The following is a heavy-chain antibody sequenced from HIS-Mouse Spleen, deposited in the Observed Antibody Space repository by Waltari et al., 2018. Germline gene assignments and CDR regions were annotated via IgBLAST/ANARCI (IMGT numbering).Heavy chain of an antibody. Sequence: QLQLQESGPGLVKPSETLSLTCTVPGGSISSSSYYWGWMRQPPGKGLEWIGSIYYSGRTYYHQSLKSRVTISVDTSKNQFSLKLSSVTAADTAVYYCAREIPYSSSWYDWYFDLWGRGTLVTVSS. V-gene: IGHV4-39*07. CDR3: AREIPYSSSWYDWYFDL. D-gene: IGHD6-13*01. CDR2: IYYSGRT. CDR1: GGSISSSSYY. J-gene: IGHJ2*01.